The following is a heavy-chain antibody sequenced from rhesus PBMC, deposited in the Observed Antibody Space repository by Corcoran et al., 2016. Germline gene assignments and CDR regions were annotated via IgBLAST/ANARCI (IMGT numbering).Heavy chain of an antibody. J-gene: IGHJ4*01. Sequence: QVQLQESGPGLVKPSETLSLTCAVSGYSISSGYYWGWIRQPPGKGLEYIGYIRGSSGSTYNNPSRKSRVNISKDTSKNQFSRKLSSVSAADTAVYYCARGTWIQIPDYWGQGVLVTVSS. CDR1: GYSISSGYY. D-gene: IGHD5-12*01. CDR3: ARGTWIQIPDY. V-gene: IGHV4-99*02. CDR2: IRGSSGST.